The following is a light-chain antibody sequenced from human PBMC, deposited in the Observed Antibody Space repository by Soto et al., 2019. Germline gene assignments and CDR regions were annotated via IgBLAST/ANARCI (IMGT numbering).Light chain of an antibody. CDR1: SSDVGDYKY. CDR3: SSYTSSSTLYV. V-gene: IGLV2-14*01. Sequence: QSVLTQPASVSGSPGQSITISCTGTSSDVGDYKYVSWYQQHPGKAPKLMIYEVSNRPSGVSNRFSGSKSGNTASLTISGLQAEDEADYYCSSYTSSSTLYVFGTGTKLTVL. J-gene: IGLJ1*01. CDR2: EVS.